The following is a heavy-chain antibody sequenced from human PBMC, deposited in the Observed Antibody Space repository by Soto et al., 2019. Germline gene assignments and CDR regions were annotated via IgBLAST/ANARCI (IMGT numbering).Heavy chain of an antibody. V-gene: IGHV3-30*09. D-gene: IGHD3-10*01. J-gene: IGHJ1*01. CDR2: ISFDGSNK. Sequence: SLRLSCAASGFTFSTYAMHWVRQAPCKGLEWVAVISFDGSNKYNADSVKGRFAISRDSSKNTLYLQMNSLRAEDTAVYYCAREGPLPFSPLGPFQHWGQGTLVTVSS. CDR1: GFTFSTYA. CDR3: AREGPLPFSPLGPFQH.